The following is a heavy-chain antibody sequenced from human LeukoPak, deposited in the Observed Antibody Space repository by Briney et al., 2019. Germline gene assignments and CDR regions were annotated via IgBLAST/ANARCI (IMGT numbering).Heavy chain of an antibody. D-gene: IGHD3-3*01. CDR3: ARRGGY. CDR1: GGSISSSSYY. CDR2: IYYSGST. Sequence: SETLSLTCTVSGGSISSSSYYWGWIRQPPGKGLEWIASIYYSGSTYYNPSLKSRVTTFVDTSKNQLSLKLSSVTAADTAVYYCARRGGYWGQGTLVTVSS. J-gene: IGHJ4*02. V-gene: IGHV4-39*01.